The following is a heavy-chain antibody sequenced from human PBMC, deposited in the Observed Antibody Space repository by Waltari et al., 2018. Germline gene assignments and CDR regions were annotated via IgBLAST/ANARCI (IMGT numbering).Heavy chain of an antibody. CDR2: IRSGGST. Sequence: EVQLVASGGRVIQPGGSLRLSCAAPGFIVRNYYMSWFRQAPGKGLDYVAVIRSGGSTYYADSVKGRFPVSKDTAKYTLDLQMNNLRVEDTAVYYCAKERDRKGWGQGALVIVSA. CDR1: GFIVRNYY. CDR3: AKERDRKG. V-gene: IGHV3-53*01. J-gene: IGHJ4*02.